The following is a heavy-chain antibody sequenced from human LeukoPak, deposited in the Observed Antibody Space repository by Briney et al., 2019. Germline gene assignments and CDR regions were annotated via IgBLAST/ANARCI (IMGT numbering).Heavy chain of an antibody. CDR2: IYYSGST. D-gene: IGHD4-17*01. CDR3: AYGDYYDY. Sequence: SETLSLTCTVSGGSISSSSYYWGWIRQPPGKGLEWIGSIYYSGSTYYNPSLKSRVTISVDTSKNQFSLKLSSVTAADTAVYYRAYGDYYDYWGQGTLVTVSS. V-gene: IGHV4-39*01. CDR1: GGSISSSSYY. J-gene: IGHJ4*02.